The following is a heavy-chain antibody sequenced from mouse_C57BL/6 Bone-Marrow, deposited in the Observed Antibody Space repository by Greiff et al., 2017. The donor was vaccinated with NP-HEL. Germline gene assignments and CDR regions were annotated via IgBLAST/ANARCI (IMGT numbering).Heavy chain of an antibody. J-gene: IGHJ2*01. Sequence: VQLQQSGPVLVKPGASVKMSCKASGYTFTDYYMNWVKQSHGKSLEWIGVINPYNGGTSYNQKFKGKATLTVDKSSSTAYMELNSLTSEGSAVYYCARPYYFDCWGQGTTLTVSS. CDR3: ARPYYFDC. V-gene: IGHV1-19*01. CDR2: INPYNGGT. CDR1: GYTFTDYY.